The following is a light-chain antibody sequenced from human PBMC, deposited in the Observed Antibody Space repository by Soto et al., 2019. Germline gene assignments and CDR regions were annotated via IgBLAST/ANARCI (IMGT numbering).Light chain of an antibody. CDR2: GAS. V-gene: IGKV3D-15*01. Sequence: EIVMTQSPGTLSLSPGETATLSCRASQSVSSNYVAWFHQKPGQAPRLLIYGASSRATGVPARFSGSGSGTDFTLTITSLQSEDFAVYYCQQYNNWPPFTFGPGTKVDIK. CDR1: QSVSSN. CDR3: QQYNNWPPFT. J-gene: IGKJ3*01.